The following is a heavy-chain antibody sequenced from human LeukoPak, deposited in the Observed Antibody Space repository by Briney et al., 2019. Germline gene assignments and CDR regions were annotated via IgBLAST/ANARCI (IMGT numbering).Heavy chain of an antibody. D-gene: IGHD3-22*01. CDR1: GYSISSGYY. CDR3: ARVVEDYYDSSGFYYFDY. J-gene: IGHJ4*02. V-gene: IGHV4-38-2*01. Sequence: SETLSLTCAVSGYSISSGYYWGWIRQPPGKGLEWIGSIYHSGSTYYNPSLKSRVTLSVDTSKNQFSLKLSSVTAADTAVYYCARVVEDYYDSSGFYYFDYWGQGTLVTVSS. CDR2: IYHSGST.